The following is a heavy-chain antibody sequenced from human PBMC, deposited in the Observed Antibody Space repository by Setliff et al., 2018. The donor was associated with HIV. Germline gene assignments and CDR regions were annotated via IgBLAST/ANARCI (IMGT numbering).Heavy chain of an antibody. CDR2: INHSGST. J-gene: IGHJ4*02. CDR1: GGSFSGAY. Sequence: SEPLSLPCAVYGGSFSGAYWSWLRQPPGKGLEWIGEINHSGSTTYSPSLKSRVTISVDTSKNQFSLKLNTVTAADTAVCYCALLEVPLIMTTTPPLWGQGTLVTVSS. D-gene: IGHD2-15*01. V-gene: IGHV4-34*01. CDR3: ALLEVPLIMTTTPPL.